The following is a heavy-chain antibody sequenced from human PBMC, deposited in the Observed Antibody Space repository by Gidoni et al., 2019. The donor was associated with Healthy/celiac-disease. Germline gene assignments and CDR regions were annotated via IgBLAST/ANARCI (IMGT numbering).Heavy chain of an antibody. D-gene: IGHD2-2*01. CDR3: ARLSSSQNWLDP. Sequence: EVQLVQSGAEVKTPGESLKISCKGSEYSFTSYWIGWVRQMSGKGLEWMGLIYPDDSDTRYSPSFQGQVTSSADKSISTAYLQWSSLKASDTAMYYCARLSSSQNWLDPWGQGTLVTVSS. CDR2: IYPDDSDT. CDR1: EYSFTSYW. J-gene: IGHJ5*02. V-gene: IGHV5-51*01.